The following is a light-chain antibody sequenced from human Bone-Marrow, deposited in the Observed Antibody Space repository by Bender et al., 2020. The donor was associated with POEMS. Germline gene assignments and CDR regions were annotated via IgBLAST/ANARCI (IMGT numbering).Light chain of an antibody. CDR1: TSDVGGYNL. Sequence: QSALTQPASVSGSPGQSITISCIGTTSDVGGYNLVSWYQHHPDKAPRLIIFEVSKRPSGVSARFSGSKSGNTASLTISGLQAEDEADYYCSSYGGVHVIFGGGTRLTVL. J-gene: IGLJ2*01. V-gene: IGLV2-23*02. CDR2: EVS. CDR3: SSYGGVHVI.